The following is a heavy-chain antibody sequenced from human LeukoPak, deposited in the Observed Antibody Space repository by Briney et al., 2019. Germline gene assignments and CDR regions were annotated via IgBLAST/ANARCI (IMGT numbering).Heavy chain of an antibody. CDR1: GFTFSSYA. J-gene: IGHJ4*02. CDR2: ISGSGGST. CDR3: AKDLYTYYYDSSGYYWDY. Sequence: GGSLRLSCAASGFTFSSYATSWVRQAPGKGLEWVSAISGSGGSTYYADSVKGRFTISRDNSKNTLYLQMNSLRAEDTAVYYCAKDLYTYYYDSSGYYWDYWGQGTLVTVSS. V-gene: IGHV3-23*01. D-gene: IGHD3-22*01.